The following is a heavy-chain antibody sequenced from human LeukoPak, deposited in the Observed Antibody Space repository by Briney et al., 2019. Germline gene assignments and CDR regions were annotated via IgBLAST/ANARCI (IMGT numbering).Heavy chain of an antibody. CDR1: GFTFSSYW. V-gene: IGHV3-7*01. CDR3: ARASYITGTTHFDY. D-gene: IGHD1-20*01. CDR2: IKQDGREK. J-gene: IGHJ4*02. Sequence: TGGSLRLSCAASGFTFSSYWMSWVRQAPGKGLEWVANIKQDGREKYYVDSVKGRFTISRDNAKNSLYLQMNSPRAEDTAVYYCARASYITGTTHFDYWGQGTLVTVSS.